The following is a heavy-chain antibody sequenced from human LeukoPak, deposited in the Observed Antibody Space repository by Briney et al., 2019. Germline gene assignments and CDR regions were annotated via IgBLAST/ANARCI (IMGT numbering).Heavy chain of an antibody. D-gene: IGHD3-3*01. CDR2: IYTSGST. CDR3: AREPKRTIFGVVITDAFDI. J-gene: IGHJ3*02. CDR1: GGSISSGSYC. V-gene: IGHV4-61*02. Sequence: SETLSLTCTVSGGSISSGSYCWSWIRQPAGKGLEWIGRIYTSGSTNYNPSPKSRVTISVDTSRNQFSLRLSSVTAADTAVYYCAREPKRTIFGVVITDAFDIWGQGTMVTVSS.